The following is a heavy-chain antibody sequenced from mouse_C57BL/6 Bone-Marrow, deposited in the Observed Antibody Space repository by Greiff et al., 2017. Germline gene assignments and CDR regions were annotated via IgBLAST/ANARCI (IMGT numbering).Heavy chain of an antibody. Sequence: VQLQQPGAELVMPGASVKLSCKASGYTFTSYWMPWVKQRPGQGLEWIGEIDPSDSYTNYNQKFKGKSTLTVDKSSSTAYMQLSSLTSEDSAVYYCAILSMDYWGQGTSVTVSS. D-gene: IGHD1-1*02. CDR1: GYTFTSYW. V-gene: IGHV1-69*01. J-gene: IGHJ4*01. CDR2: IDPSDSYT. CDR3: AILSMDY.